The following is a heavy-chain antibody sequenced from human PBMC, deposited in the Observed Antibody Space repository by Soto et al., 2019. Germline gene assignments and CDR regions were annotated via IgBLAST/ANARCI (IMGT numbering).Heavy chain of an antibody. CDR1: GGSISSGGYY. V-gene: IGHV4-31*03. CDR2: IYYSGST. Sequence: SETLSLTCTVSGGSISSGGYYWSWIRQHPGKGLEWIGYIYYSGSTYYNPSLKSRVTISVDTSKNQFSLKLSSVTAADTAVYYCARDSEGGDWNYPIWFAPWGQGTLVTVSS. D-gene: IGHD1-7*01. CDR3: ARDSEGGDWNYPIWFAP. J-gene: IGHJ5*02.